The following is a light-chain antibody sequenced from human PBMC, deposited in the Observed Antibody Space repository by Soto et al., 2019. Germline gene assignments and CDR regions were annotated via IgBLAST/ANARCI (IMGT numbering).Light chain of an antibody. Sequence: IVLTRSPGTLSLSQGERATLSCRASQSVSSSYLAWYQQKPGQAPRLLIYGASSRATGIPDRFSGSGSGPDFTLSIRRLGPEDFAVYYCKQYGSSPWTFGQGTKVDI. CDR2: GAS. J-gene: IGKJ1*01. V-gene: IGKV3-20*01. CDR1: QSVSSSY. CDR3: KQYGSSPWT.